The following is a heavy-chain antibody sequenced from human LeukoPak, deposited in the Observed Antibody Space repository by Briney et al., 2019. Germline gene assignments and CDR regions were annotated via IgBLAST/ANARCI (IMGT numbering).Heavy chain of an antibody. V-gene: IGHV4-59*01. D-gene: IGHD5-18*01. CDR1: GGSISSYY. CDR2: IYYSGST. Sequence: SETLSLTCTVSGGSISSYYWSWIRQPPGKGLEWIGYIYYSGSTNYNPTLKSRVTISVDTSKNQFSLKLSSVTAADTAVYYCARARQPYYYYGMDVWGQGTTVTVSS. CDR3: ARARQPYYYYGMDV. J-gene: IGHJ6*02.